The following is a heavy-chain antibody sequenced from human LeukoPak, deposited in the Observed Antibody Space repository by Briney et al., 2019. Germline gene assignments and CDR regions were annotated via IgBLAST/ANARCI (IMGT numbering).Heavy chain of an antibody. CDR1: GFTFSNYW. D-gene: IGHD5-12*01. V-gene: IGHV3-7*01. Sequence: PGESLRLSCAASGFTFSNYWMSWVRQAPGKGLEWVAHINQDGSEEHYMDSVKARFIISRDNAKNSLSLQMDSLRAEDTAVYYCVRGGGVSGYDLLDYWGQGTLVTVSS. CDR2: INQDGSEE. J-gene: IGHJ4*02. CDR3: VRGGGVSGYDLLDY.